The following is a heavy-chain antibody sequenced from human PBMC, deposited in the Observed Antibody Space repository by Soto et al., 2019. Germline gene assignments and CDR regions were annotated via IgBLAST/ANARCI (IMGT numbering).Heavy chain of an antibody. D-gene: IGHD6-19*01. CDR2: IYWDDDK. Sequence: VSGPTLVNPTQTLRLTCTLSGFSVSTSGMGVGWVRQPPGKALEWLALIYWDDDKRYSPSLKTRLTITKDTSKNQVVLTMTNVDPVDTATYYCAHKFSSGFDYWGQGTLVTVSS. V-gene: IGHV2-5*02. J-gene: IGHJ4*02. CDR1: GFSVSTSGMG. CDR3: AHKFSSGFDY.